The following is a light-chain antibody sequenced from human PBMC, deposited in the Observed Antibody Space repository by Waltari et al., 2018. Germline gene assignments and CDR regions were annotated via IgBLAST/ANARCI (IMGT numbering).Light chain of an antibody. CDR2: YDS. V-gene: IGLV3-21*04. J-gene: IGLJ2*01. CDR3: QVWDSSTDHPV. CDR1: NIGSKS. Sequence: SYVPTQPPSVSVAPGKTARITCGGNNIGSKSVHWYQQKPGQAPVLVIYYDSDRPSGIPERFSGSNSGNTTTLTISRVEAGDEADYYCQVWDSSTDHPVFGGGTKLTVL.